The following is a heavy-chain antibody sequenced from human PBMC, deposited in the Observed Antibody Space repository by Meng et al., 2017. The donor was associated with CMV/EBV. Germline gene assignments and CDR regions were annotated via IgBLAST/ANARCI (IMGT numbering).Heavy chain of an antibody. J-gene: IGHJ4*02. D-gene: IGHD2-15*01. V-gene: IGHV3-7*01. CDR1: GFTLNNYW. Sequence: GESLKISCAASGFTLNNYWMTWVRQAPGKGLEWVANIKEDGSEKYYVNSVKGRFTISRDNAKKSLVLQMNSLRADDTAVYYCARDQGLLANWGQGTLVTVSS. CDR3: ARDQGLLAN. CDR2: IKEDGSEK.